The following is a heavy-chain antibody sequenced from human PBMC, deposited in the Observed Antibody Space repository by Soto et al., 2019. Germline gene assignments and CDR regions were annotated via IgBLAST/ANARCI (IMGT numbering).Heavy chain of an antibody. CDR1: GFSVSDNY. CDR2: LYSGGST. V-gene: IGHV3-53*01. D-gene: IGHD2-2*02. CDR3: ARLTQYPYYFDF. Sequence: HPGGSLRLSCAASGFSVSDNYMSWVRQAPGEGLEWVSLLYSGGSTYYADSVTGRFTISRDNSKNTLHLQMNSLRVDDTAVHYCARLTQYPYYFDFWGQGTLVTVSS. J-gene: IGHJ4*02.